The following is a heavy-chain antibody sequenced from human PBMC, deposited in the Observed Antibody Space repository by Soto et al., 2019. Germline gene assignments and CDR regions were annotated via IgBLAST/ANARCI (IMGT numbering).Heavy chain of an antibody. J-gene: IGHJ4*02. V-gene: IGHV3-9*01. Sequence: PGGSLRLSCAASGFTFDDSAMHWVRPAPGKGLEWVAGISWNGDRIEYADSVKGRFTISRDNAKNSLYLQANSLRVDDTAVYYCAKETQSNLGTGGFDSWGQGTLVTVSS. CDR3: AKETQSNLGTGGFDS. D-gene: IGHD7-27*01. CDR2: ISWNGDRI. CDR1: GFTFDDSA.